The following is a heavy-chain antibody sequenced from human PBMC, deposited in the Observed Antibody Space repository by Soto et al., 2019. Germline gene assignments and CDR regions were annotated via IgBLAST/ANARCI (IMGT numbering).Heavy chain of an antibody. Sequence: PGGSLRLSCAASGFTFSSYAMSWVRQAPGKGLEWVSAISGSGGSTYYADSVKGRFTISRDNSKNTLYLQMNGLRAEDTAVYYCAKAFPRISGYYYGMDVWGQGTTVTVSS. CDR1: GFTFSSYA. D-gene: IGHD3-10*01. V-gene: IGHV3-23*01. CDR2: ISGSGGST. CDR3: AKAFPRISGYYYGMDV. J-gene: IGHJ6*02.